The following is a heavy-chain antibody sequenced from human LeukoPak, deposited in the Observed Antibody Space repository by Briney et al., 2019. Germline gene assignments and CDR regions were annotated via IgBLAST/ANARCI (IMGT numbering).Heavy chain of an antibody. Sequence: PGASLRLSCAASGFTFSSYAMSWVRQAPGKGLEWVSSIGNSGDNTYYADSVKGRFTISRDNSKNTLYLQMNSLRAEDTAVYYCARSSDSSGWVDYWGQGTLVTVSS. CDR1: GFTFSSYA. V-gene: IGHV3-23*01. J-gene: IGHJ4*02. CDR3: ARSSDSSGWVDY. D-gene: IGHD6-19*01. CDR2: IGNSGDNT.